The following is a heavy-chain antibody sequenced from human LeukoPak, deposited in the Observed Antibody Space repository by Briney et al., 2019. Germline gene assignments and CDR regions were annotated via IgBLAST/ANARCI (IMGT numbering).Heavy chain of an antibody. J-gene: IGHJ4*02. CDR1: GFTFSSYA. CDR3: AKGDNDIVVVPAAADY. D-gene: IGHD2-2*01. V-gene: IGHV3-23*01. CDR2: ISGSGGST. Sequence: GGSLRLSCAASGFTFSSYAMSWVRQAPGKGLEWGSAISGSGGSTYYADSVKGRFTISRDNSKNTLYLQMNSLRAEDTAVYYCAKGDNDIVVVPAAADYWGQGTLVTVSS.